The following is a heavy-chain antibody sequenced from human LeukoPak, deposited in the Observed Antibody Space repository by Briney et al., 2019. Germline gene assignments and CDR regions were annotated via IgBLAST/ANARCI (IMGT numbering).Heavy chain of an antibody. Sequence: GESLKISCKGSGYSFNSYWIAWVRQMPREGLEWMGIIYPGDSDTRQSPSCQGQVTISAGKFLSTAYPQRSSPKRSDTGFYFSARQEGGYVDYWGQGTLVTVSS. CDR1: GYSFNSYW. CDR2: IYPGDSDT. D-gene: IGHD1-26*01. V-gene: IGHV5-51*01. J-gene: IGHJ4*02. CDR3: ARQEGGYVDY.